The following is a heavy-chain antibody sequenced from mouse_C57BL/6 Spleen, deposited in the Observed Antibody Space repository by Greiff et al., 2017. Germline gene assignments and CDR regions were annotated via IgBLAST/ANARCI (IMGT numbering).Heavy chain of an antibody. V-gene: IGHV1-52*01. CDR2: IDPSDSET. CDR1: GYTFTSYW. J-gene: IGHJ4*01. D-gene: IGHD1-1*01. CDR3: ARMGSSSPRYAMDY. Sequence: QVQLQQPGAELVRPGSSVKLSCKASGYTFTSYWMHWVKQRPIQGLEWIGNIDPSDSETHYTQTFKDKATWTVDKSSSTAYMQLSSLTSEDSAVYYCARMGSSSPRYAMDYWGQGTSVTVSS.